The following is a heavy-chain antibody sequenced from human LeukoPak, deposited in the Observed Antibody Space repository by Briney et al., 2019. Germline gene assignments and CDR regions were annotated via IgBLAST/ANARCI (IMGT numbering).Heavy chain of an antibody. CDR1: GGSISSSSYY. Sequence: SETLSLTCTASGGSISSSSYYWGWIRQPPGKELESFGSIYYGGSAYYNSSLKSRVTMSVDTYNKQFFLKLSPVTAANTALYYCAREPSGYFDYWGQGTLVTVSS. CDR2: IYYGGSA. CDR3: AREPSGYFDY. V-gene: IGHV4-39*07. J-gene: IGHJ4*02.